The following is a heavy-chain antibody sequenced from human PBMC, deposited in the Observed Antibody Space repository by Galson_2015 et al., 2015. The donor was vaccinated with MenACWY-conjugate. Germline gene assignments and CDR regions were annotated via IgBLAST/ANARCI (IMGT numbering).Heavy chain of an antibody. CDR2: TYYRSKWYN. Sequence: CAISGDSVSSNSAAWNWIRQSPSRGLEWLGRTYYRSKWYNDYAVSVKSRITINPDTSKNQFSLHLNSVTPEDTAVYYCARAISAAGQYYFDYCGQGTLVTVSS. V-gene: IGHV6-1*01. CDR1: GDSVSSNSAA. CDR3: ARAISAAGQYYFDY. J-gene: IGHJ4*02. D-gene: IGHD6-13*01.